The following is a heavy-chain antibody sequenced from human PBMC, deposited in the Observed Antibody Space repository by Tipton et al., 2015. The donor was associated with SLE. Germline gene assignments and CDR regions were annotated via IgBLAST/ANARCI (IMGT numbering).Heavy chain of an antibody. CDR2: IYSGGNT. J-gene: IGHJ4*02. Sequence: SLRLSCAASGFRFSNYAMSWVRQAPGKGLEWVSIIYSGGNTYYVESVEGRFTISRDNSDNTLYVRMNNLRVEDTAIYYCAKASRGQYESWSGHFDEWGRGALVTVSS. CDR1: GFRFSNYA. CDR3: AKASRGQYESWSGHFDE. V-gene: IGHV3-23*03. D-gene: IGHD3-3*01.